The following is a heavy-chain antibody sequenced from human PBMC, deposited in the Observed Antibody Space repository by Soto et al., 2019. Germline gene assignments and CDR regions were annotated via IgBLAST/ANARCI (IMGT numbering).Heavy chain of an antibody. V-gene: IGHV4-34*01. Sequence: SETLSLTCAVYGGYFTGYYWSWIRQTPGKGLEWIGEINHSGSTNYNPSLKSRVTISVDTSKNQFSLKLSSVTAADTAVYYCARIKGYYYGQGSYPYGMDVWGQGTTVT. CDR2: INHSGST. CDR1: GGYFTGYY. CDR3: ARIKGYYYGQGSYPYGMDV. D-gene: IGHD3-10*01. J-gene: IGHJ6*02.